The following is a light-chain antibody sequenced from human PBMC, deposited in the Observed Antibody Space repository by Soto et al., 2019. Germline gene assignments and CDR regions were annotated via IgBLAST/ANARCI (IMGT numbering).Light chain of an antibody. Sequence: ALQMTQSPSSLSASVWDRVTITCRASQGIRNDLGWYQQKPGKAPKLLIYAASSLQSGVPSRFSGSGSGTDFTLTISSRQPEDFATYYCLQDYKYPRTFGQGTKVDIK. CDR3: LQDYKYPRT. CDR1: QGIRND. J-gene: IGKJ1*01. V-gene: IGKV1-6*01. CDR2: AAS.